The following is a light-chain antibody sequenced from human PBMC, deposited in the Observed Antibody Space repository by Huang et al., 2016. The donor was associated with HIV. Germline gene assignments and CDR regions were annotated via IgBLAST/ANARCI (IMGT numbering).Light chain of an antibody. CDR2: AAS. V-gene: IGKV3-15*01. J-gene: IGKJ3*01. CDR3: QQYNDFRST. Sequence: ETVMTQSPVTLSVSPGDRASLSCRSSQIVSSHLAWSQQKPGQAPRRLIYAASTRATGVPARFSGSGAGTEFTLTISTLQSEDSAVYYCQQYNDFRSTFGPGTRVEIK. CDR1: QIVSSH.